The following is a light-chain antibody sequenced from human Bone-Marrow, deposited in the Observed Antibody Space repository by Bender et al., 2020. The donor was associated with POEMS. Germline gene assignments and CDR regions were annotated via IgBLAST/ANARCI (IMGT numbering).Light chain of an antibody. CDR1: NIGSKS. Sequence: AARMTCGGNNIGSKSVHWYQQKAGQAPVLVVYDGSDRPSGIPERFSGSNSGNTATLTISRVEAGDEADYYCQVWDSSDDHPVFGGGTKLAVL. CDR2: DGS. J-gene: IGLJ3*02. V-gene: IGLV3-21*02. CDR3: QVWDSSDDHPV.